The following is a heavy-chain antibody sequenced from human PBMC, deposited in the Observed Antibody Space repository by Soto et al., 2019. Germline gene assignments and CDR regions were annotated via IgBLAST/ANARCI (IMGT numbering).Heavy chain of an antibody. V-gene: IGHV3-21*01. CDR2: ISSSSSYI. CDR1: GFTFSSYS. D-gene: IGHD2-21*02. CDR3: ARDRTATTYYYDMDV. J-gene: IGHJ6*02. Sequence: EVQLVESGGGLVKPGGSLRLSCAASGFTFSSYSMNWVRQAPGKGLEWVSSISSSSSYIYYADSVKGRFTISRDNAKNSLYLQMNSLRAEDTAVYYCARDRTATTYYYDMDVWGQGTTVTVSS.